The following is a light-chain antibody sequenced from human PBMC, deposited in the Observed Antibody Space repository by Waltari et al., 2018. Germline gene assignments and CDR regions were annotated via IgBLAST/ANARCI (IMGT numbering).Light chain of an antibody. V-gene: IGLV2-23*02. CDR2: EVT. CDR1: SRDIGTFDL. Sequence: QSALTQPASVSGSPGQSATLSCTGTSRDIGTFDLASWYQHHPGKAPKLIIYEVTKRPSDVSNRFSGSKSGNTASLTVSGLQADDEADYYCCSYVGGSTFFGGGTRLTVL. J-gene: IGLJ2*01. CDR3: CSYVGGSTF.